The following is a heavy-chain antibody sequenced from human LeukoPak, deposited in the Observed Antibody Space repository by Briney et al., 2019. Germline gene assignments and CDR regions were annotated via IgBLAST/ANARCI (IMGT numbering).Heavy chain of an antibody. CDR3: ATDCSGGRCYSGFDH. D-gene: IGHD2-15*01. V-gene: IGHV1-24*01. Sequence: ASVKVSCKISGHSLTESSMHWVRQAPGKGLEWMGGFDPENGETIYAHHFQGRVTMTEDTSTDTAYMELSSLRSEDTAVYYCATDCSGGRCYSGFDHWGQGTLVTVSS. J-gene: IGHJ4*02. CDR2: FDPENGET. CDR1: GHSLTESS.